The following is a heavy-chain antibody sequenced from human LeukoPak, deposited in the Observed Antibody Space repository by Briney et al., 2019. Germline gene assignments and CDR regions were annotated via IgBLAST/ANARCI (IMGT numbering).Heavy chain of an antibody. D-gene: IGHD5-18*01. V-gene: IGHV1-69*04. J-gene: IGHJ6*02. Sequence: SVKVSCKASGYTFTSYDINWVRQATGQGLEWMGRIIPILGIANYAQKFQGRVTITADKSTSTAYMELSSLRSEDTAVYYCASLYSYGSYGMDVWGQGTTVTVSS. CDR1: GYTFTSYD. CDR3: ASLYSYGSYGMDV. CDR2: IIPILGIA.